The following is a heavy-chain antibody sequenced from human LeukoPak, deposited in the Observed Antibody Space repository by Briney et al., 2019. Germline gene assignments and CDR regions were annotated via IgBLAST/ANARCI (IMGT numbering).Heavy chain of an antibody. D-gene: IGHD6-19*01. Sequence: GGSLRLSCAASGFTFSSYAMHWVRQAPGKGLEWVAVISYDGSNKYYADSVKGRFTISRDNSKNTLYLQMNSLRAEDTAVYYCARDFGSGWYVAATNYFDYWGQGTLVTVSS. J-gene: IGHJ4*02. CDR1: GFTFSSYA. V-gene: IGHV3-30-3*01. CDR2: ISYDGSNK. CDR3: ARDFGSGWYVAATNYFDY.